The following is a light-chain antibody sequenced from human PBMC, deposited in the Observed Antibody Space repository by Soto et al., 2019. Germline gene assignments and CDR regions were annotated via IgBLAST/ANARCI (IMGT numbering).Light chain of an antibody. CDR3: TSYTTINTQF. V-gene: IGLV2-14*01. CDR1: SSDIGAYDY. Sequence: QSVRTQPASVSGSPGQSITISCTGTSSDIGAYDYVSWYQQYPGKAPKLMIYEVSNRPSGGVSNRFSGSKSVNTASLTISGLQAEDEADYYCTSYTTINTQFFGTGTKVTVL. J-gene: IGLJ1*01. CDR2: EVS.